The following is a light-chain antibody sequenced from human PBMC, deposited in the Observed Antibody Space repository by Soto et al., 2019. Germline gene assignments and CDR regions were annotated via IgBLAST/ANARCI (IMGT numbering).Light chain of an antibody. J-gene: IGLJ1*01. CDR2: QAS. CDR3: SSYTSSSSYV. CDR1: SSDIGGYDY. Sequence: QSVLTQPDSVSGSPGQSITISCSGTSSDIGGYDYVSWYQQKPGKAPKVMIYQASHRPSGVSNRFSGSKSGNTASLTISGLQAEDEADYYCSSYTSSSSYVFGTGTKVTVL. V-gene: IGLV2-14*01.